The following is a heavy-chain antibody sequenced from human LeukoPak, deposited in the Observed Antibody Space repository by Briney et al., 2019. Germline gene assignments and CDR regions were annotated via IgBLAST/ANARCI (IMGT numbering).Heavy chain of an antibody. CDR3: AKGLKGCSGAGCYYFFDF. CDR1: GFAFSNNA. CDR2: ITGSGGGT. Sequence: GGSLRLSCAASGFAFSNNAMSWVRQAPGKGLEWVSSITGSGGGTYYADSVKGRFTISRDNSKNTLDLQMNSLRAEDTAVYYCAKGLKGCSGAGCYYFFDFWGQGTLVTVSS. V-gene: IGHV3-23*01. J-gene: IGHJ4*02. D-gene: IGHD2-15*01.